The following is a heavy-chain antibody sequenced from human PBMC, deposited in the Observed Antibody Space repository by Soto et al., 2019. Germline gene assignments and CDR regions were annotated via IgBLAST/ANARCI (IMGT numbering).Heavy chain of an antibody. CDR1: GYTFTRYG. Sequence: GASVKVSFKASGYTFTRYGISWLRQAPGQGLEWMGWISAYNGNTNYAQKLQGRVTMTTDTSTSTAYMELRSLRSDDTAVYYCARDISGYYYPYYYYYYGMDVWGQGTTVTVSS. V-gene: IGHV1-18*01. CDR2: ISAYNGNT. CDR3: ARDISGYYYPYYYYYYGMDV. D-gene: IGHD3-22*01. J-gene: IGHJ6*02.